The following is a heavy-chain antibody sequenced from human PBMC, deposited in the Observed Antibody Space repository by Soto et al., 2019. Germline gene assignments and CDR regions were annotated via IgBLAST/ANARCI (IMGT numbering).Heavy chain of an antibody. J-gene: IGHJ4*02. V-gene: IGHV3-7*03. Sequence: EVQLAESGGGLVQPGGSLRLSCAASGFTFGNYWMTWVRPAPGKELERLANIKVDGSEKYYVDSVKGRFIISRDNAKNSLYLQMNSLRAEDTAVYYCARDRGWQTFDYWGQGTLVTVSS. CDR3: ARDRGWQTFDY. D-gene: IGHD3-10*01. CDR2: IKVDGSEK. CDR1: GFTFGNYW.